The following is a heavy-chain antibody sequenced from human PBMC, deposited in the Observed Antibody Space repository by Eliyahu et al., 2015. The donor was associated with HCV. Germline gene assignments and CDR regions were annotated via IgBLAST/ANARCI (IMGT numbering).Heavy chain of an antibody. V-gene: IGHV1-69*02. CDR1: SYT. D-gene: IGHD1-26*01. Sequence: SYTISWVRQAPGQGLEWMGRIIPILGIANYAQKFQGRVTITADKSTSTAYMELSSLRSEDTAVYYCARSIVGATTWYYYGMDVWGQGTTVTVSS. J-gene: IGHJ6*02. CDR2: IIPILGIA. CDR3: ARSIVGATTWYYYGMDV.